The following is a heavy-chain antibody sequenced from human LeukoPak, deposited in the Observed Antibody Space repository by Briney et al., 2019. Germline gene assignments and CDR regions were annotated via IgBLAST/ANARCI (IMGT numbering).Heavy chain of an antibody. CDR2: LYGDGNT. CDR1: GFTVITND. Sequence: GGSLRLSCAASGFTVITNDMTWVRQAPGKGLEWVSVLYGDGNTKYSDSVQGRFTISRDNSKNTLYLEMNSLSPDDTAVYYCARGVEPLAANTLAYWGQGTLVTVSS. J-gene: IGHJ4*02. V-gene: IGHV3-53*01. CDR3: ARGVEPLAANTLAY. D-gene: IGHD1-14*01.